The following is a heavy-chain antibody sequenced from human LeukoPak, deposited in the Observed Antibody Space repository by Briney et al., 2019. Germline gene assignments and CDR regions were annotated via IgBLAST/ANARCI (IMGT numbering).Heavy chain of an antibody. V-gene: IGHV3-74*01. CDR1: GFTFDDHT. CDR2: INGDGSTT. Sequence: PGGSLRLSCAASGFTFDDHTMHWVRQAPGKGLVWVSRINGDGSTTSYADSVKGGFTISRDNAKNTLYLQMSSLRAEDTAVYYCATGNYYDSRGYYTFGHWGQGTLVTVSS. J-gene: IGHJ4*02. D-gene: IGHD3-22*01. CDR3: ATGNYYDSRGYYTFGH.